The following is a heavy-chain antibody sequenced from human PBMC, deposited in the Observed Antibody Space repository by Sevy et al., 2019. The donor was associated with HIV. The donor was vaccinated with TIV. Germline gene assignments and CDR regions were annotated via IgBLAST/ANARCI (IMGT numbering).Heavy chain of an antibody. Sequence: GGSLRLSCAASGFTFSSYGMRWVRQAPGKGLEWVAVIWYDGSNKYYADSVKGRFTISRDNSKNTLYLQMNSLRAEDTAVYYCARGNWVRWLQLAGFDYWGQGTLVTVSS. CDR3: ARGNWVRWLQLAGFDY. D-gene: IGHD5-12*01. J-gene: IGHJ4*02. CDR2: IWYDGSNK. CDR1: GFTFSSYG. V-gene: IGHV3-33*01.